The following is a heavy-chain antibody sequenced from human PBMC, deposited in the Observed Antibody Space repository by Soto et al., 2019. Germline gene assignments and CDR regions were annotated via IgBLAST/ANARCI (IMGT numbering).Heavy chain of an antibody. CDR1: VFTFSSYA. J-gene: IGHJ6*02. Sequence: QVQLVESGGGVVQPGRSLRLSCAASVFTFSSYAMHWVRQAPGKGLEWVAVISYDGSNKYYADSVKGRFTISRDNSKNTLYLQMNSLRAEDTAVYYCARDILRLYSYGTSYGMDVWGQGTTVTVSS. D-gene: IGHD5-18*01. V-gene: IGHV3-30-3*01. CDR2: ISYDGSNK. CDR3: ARDILRLYSYGTSYGMDV.